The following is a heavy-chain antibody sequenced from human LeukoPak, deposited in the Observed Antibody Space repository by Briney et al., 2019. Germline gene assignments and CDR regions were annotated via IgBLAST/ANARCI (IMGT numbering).Heavy chain of an antibody. CDR1: GFTFNSYW. J-gene: IGHJ4*02. V-gene: IGHV3-74*01. CDR2: INFDGSST. CDR3: LRARPPHYYSDY. Sequence: PGGSLRLSCAASGFTFNSYWMHWVRQSPGKGLMWVSRINFDGSSTNYADSVKGRFSISRDNAKNTMYLQMNSLRAEDTAVYYCLRARPPHYYSDYWGQGTLVTVSS.